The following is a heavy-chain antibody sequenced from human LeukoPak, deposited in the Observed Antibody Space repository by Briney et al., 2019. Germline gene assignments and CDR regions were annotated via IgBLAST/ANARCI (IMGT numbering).Heavy chain of an antibody. CDR2: IFYSGST. V-gene: IGHV4-39*01. J-gene: IGHJ4*02. D-gene: IGHD6-13*01. Sequence: SETLSLTRTVSAASIGNSNYYWAWVRQPPGKGLEWLGSIFYSGSTYYNPSLKSRVPISVDTSRNQCSLNLHSATAPDTATDYCARRGITYSSSFFAYWGQGTLVTVSS. CDR1: AASIGNSNYY. CDR3: ARRGITYSSSFFAY.